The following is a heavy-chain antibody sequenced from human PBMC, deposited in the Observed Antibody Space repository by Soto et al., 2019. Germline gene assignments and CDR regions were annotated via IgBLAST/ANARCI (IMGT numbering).Heavy chain of an antibody. J-gene: IGHJ4*02. Sequence: QVQLVQSGAEVKKPGSSVKVSCNASGGTFSSYAISWVRQAPGQGLEWMGGIIPIFGTANYAQKFQGRVTITADESTSTAYMELSSLRSEDTALYYCARGKVYCSSTSCYTGPMTDWGQGTLVTVSS. CDR2: IIPIFGTA. V-gene: IGHV1-69*01. CDR3: ARGKVYCSSTSCYTGPMTD. D-gene: IGHD2-2*02. CDR1: GGTFSSYA.